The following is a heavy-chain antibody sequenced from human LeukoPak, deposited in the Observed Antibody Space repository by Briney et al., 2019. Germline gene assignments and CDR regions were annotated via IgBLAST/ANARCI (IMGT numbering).Heavy chain of an antibody. D-gene: IGHD3-9*01. Sequence: ASVKVSCKASGYTFTSYAMHWVRQAPGQTLEWMGWINGDNGNTKYSQKFQGRVTITRDTSAYTAYLELRSLSSADTAVYFCARAPYDFLTGYSLNWFDPWGQGTLVTVSS. J-gene: IGHJ5*02. CDR2: INGDNGNT. CDR3: ARAPYDFLTGYSLNWFDP. CDR1: GYTFTSYA. V-gene: IGHV1-3*01.